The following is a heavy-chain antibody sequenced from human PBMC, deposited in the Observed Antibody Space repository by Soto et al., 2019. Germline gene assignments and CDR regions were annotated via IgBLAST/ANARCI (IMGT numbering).Heavy chain of an antibody. CDR3: ARDGEEKAAAAMVY. CDR2: MNPNSGNT. CDR1: GYTFTSYD. D-gene: IGHD6-13*01. J-gene: IGHJ4*02. Sequence: ASVKVSCKASGYTFTSYDINWVRQATGQGLEWMGWMNPNSGNTGYAQKFQGRVTMTRNTSISTAYIELSSLRSEDTAVYYCARDGEEKAAAAMVYWGQGTLVTVSS. V-gene: IGHV1-8*01.